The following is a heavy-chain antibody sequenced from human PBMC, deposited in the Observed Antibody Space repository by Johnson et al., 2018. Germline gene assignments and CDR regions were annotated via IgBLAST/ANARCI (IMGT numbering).Heavy chain of an antibody. V-gene: IGHV3-7*03. Sequence: VQLVESGGGLVQPGGSLRLSCAASGFTFSSYWMSWVRQAPGKGLEWVANIKQDGSEKNYVDSVKGRFTISRDNAKNSLYLQMNSLRAEDTAVYYCTTERDSNSWTSSYYYYMDVWGKGTTVTVSS. CDR3: TTERDSNSWTSSYYYYMDV. D-gene: IGHD6-13*01. J-gene: IGHJ6*03. CDR2: IKQDGSEK. CDR1: GFTFSSYW.